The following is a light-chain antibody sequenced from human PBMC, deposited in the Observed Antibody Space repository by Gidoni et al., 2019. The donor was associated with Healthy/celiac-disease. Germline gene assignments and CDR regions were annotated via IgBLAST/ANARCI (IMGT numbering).Light chain of an antibody. J-gene: IGLJ3*02. CDR1: SSDVGGYNY. CDR3: SSYTSSSTPRV. V-gene: IGLV2-14*01. CDR2: EVS. Sequence: QSALTQPASVSGSPGQSITISCTGTSSDVGGYNYVAWYQQHPGKAPKLMMYEVSNRPSGVSNRFSGSKSGNTASLTIAGLQAEDEADYYCSSYTSSSTPRVFGGGTKLTV.